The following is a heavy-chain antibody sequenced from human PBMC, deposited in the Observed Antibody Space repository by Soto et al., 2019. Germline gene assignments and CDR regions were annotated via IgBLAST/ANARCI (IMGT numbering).Heavy chain of an antibody. Sequence: QVQLQQWGAGLLKPSETLSLSCAVYGGSFNYYWSWIRQPPGRGLEWMGEINNSGSTTYNPSLKSRVTMSVDTSSNQFSLKLRSVTAADTAVYYCARGGVWFGDLRGYWSQGALVTVSS. CDR3: ARGGVWFGDLRGY. V-gene: IGHV4-34*02. D-gene: IGHD3-10*01. J-gene: IGHJ4*02. CDR2: INNSGST. CDR1: GGSFNYY.